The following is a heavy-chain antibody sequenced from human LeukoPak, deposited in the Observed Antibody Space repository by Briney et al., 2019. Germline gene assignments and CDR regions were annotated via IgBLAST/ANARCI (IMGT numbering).Heavy chain of an antibody. D-gene: IGHD1-26*01. CDR1: GFTFSNYA. CDR3: AQNQWEFPA. J-gene: IGHJ5*02. CDR2: VSDSGRSA. Sequence: GGXXSLSCAASGFTFSNYAMSWVRQAPGKGLEWVSGVSDSGRSAYYADSVQGRFIISRDNSKNTLYLQMNSLRVEDTAAYFCAQNQWEFPAWGQGTLVTVSS. V-gene: IGHV3-23*01.